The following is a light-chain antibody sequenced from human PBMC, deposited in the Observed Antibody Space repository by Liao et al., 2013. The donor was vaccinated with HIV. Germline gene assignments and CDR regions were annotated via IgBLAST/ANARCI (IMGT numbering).Light chain of an antibody. CDR2: QDS. CDR3: QAWDTSSLYV. Sequence: SLEVTQAPSVSVSPGQTASITCSGDQLREKLVHWYQQRPGQSPVLVMYQDSKRPSGIPERFSGSNSGNTATLTIIETQAKDEADYFCQAWDTSSLYVFGTGTKVTVL. V-gene: IGLV3-1*01. CDR1: QLREKL. J-gene: IGLJ1*01.